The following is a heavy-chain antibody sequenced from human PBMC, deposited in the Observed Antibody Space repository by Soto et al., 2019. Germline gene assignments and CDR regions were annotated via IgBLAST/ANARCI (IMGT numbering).Heavy chain of an antibody. J-gene: IGHJ6*03. D-gene: IGHD3-9*01. CDR2: INPNSGGT. Sequence: ASVKVSCKASGYTFTGYYMHWVRQAPGQGLEWMGWINPNSGGTNYAQKFQGWVTMTRDTSISTAYMELSRLRPDDTAVYYCARAQRSTYYDILTGYSLRWYYYYYMDVWGKGTTVTVSS. CDR1: GYTFTGYY. CDR3: ARAQRSTYYDILTGYSLRWYYYYYMDV. V-gene: IGHV1-2*04.